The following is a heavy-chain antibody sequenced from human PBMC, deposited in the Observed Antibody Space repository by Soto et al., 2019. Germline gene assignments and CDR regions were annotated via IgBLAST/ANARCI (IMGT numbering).Heavy chain of an antibody. D-gene: IGHD1-26*01. Sequence: QVQLVQSAGEVRQPGASVKVSCKASGYTFTCYGITWVRHAPGQGLEWIGWFSPNSSYTRYAQNLQARVTTTTDRLTSIAYMELRILTSNDKARYYCARDMRPTYCQQTFCEYLCQGALVTASS. CDR2: FSPNSSYT. CDR3: ARDMRPTYCQQTFCEY. CDR1: GYTFTCYG. J-gene: IGHJ4*02. V-gene: IGHV1-18*01.